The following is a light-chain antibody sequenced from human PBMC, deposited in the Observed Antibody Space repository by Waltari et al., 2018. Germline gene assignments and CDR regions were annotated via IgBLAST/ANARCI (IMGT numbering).Light chain of an antibody. V-gene: IGKV1-39*01. CDR1: QNIYNY. J-gene: IGKJ3*01. Sequence: QSPSSLSASVGDRVTITCRASQNIYNYLNWYQQKPGEAPKLLIYAASSLQSGVPSRFSGSGSGTDFTLSISSLQPEDFATYFCQQSYSTPPFTFGPGTKVDFK. CDR3: QQSYSTPPFT. CDR2: AAS.